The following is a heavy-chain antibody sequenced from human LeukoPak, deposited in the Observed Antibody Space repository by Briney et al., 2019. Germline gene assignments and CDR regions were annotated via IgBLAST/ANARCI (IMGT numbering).Heavy chain of an antibody. CDR1: GYTFTGYY. V-gene: IGHV1-2*02. D-gene: IGHD6-13*01. J-gene: IGHJ3*02. CDR2: INPNSGGT. CDR3: AFIAAARRAFDI. Sequence: ASVKVSCKASGYTFTGYYMHWVRQAPGQGLEWMGWINPNSGGTNYAQKFQGRVTMTRDTSISTAYMELSRLRSDDTAVYYCAFIAAARRAFDIWGQGTMVTVSS.